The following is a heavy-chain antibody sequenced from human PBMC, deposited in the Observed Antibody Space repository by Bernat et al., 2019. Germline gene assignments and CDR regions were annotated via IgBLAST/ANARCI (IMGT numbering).Heavy chain of an antibody. Sequence: QLQLQESGPGLVKPSETMSLSCTVSGGSISSVIYSWGWIRQPPGKGLEWIGSIYYSGSTYYNPSLKSRVTISVDTSNNQFSLKLSSVTAADTAVYYCARRAVRFYYMDVWGEGTTVTVSS. D-gene: IGHD6-6*01. CDR2: IYYSGST. J-gene: IGHJ6*03. V-gene: IGHV4-39*01. CDR1: GGSISSVIYS. CDR3: ARRAVRFYYMDV.